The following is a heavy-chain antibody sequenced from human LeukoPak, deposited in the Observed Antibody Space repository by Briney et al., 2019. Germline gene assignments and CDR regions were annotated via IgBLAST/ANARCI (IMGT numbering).Heavy chain of an antibody. V-gene: IGHV3-21*01. J-gene: IGHJ3*02. CDR1: GFTFSRDS. CDR2: ISISSNYI. Sequence: SGGSLRLSCAASGFTFSRDSMNWVRQAPGKGLEWVSSISISSNYIYYADSVKGRFTISRDNAKNSLYLQVNSLRAEDTAVYYCASGSRFGVVARDAFDIWGQGTVVTVSS. CDR3: ASGSRFGVVARDAFDI. D-gene: IGHD3-3*01.